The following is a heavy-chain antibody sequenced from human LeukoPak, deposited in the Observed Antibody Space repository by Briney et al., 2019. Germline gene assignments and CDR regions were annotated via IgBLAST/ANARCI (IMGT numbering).Heavy chain of an antibody. CDR2: ISGSGGST. V-gene: IGHV3-23*01. Sequence: GGSLRLSCAASGFTFSSYAMSWVRQAPGQELEWVSAISGSGGSTSYADSVKGRFTISRDNSKNTLYLQMNSLRAEDTAVYYCAKVFSIVGATTFDYWGQGTLVTVSS. CDR1: GFTFSSYA. J-gene: IGHJ4*02. CDR3: AKVFSIVGATTFDY. D-gene: IGHD1-26*01.